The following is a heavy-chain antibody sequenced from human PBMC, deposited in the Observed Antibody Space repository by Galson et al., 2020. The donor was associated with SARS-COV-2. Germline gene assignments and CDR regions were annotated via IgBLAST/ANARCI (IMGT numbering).Heavy chain of an antibody. CDR1: DGSISSYY. D-gene: IGHD3-22*01. Sequence: SETLSLTCTVSDGSISSYYRSWIRQPPGRGLEWNGNIYHSGITNYNPSLKSRVTISVDTSKNQFSLKLSSVTAADTAVYYCARIAYYYDSSGYYYVYWFDPWGQGTLVTVSS. CDR3: ARIAYYYDSSGYYYVYWFDP. V-gene: IGHV4-59*13. J-gene: IGHJ5*02. CDR2: IYHSGIT.